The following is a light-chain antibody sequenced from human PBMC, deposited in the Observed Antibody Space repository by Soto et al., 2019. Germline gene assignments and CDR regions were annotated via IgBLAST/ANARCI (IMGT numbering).Light chain of an antibody. CDR2: EVN. CDR3: TSYTSSSTPYV. CDR1: SSDVGSYNL. J-gene: IGLJ1*01. Sequence: QSVLTQPASVSGSPGQSITISCTGTSSDVGSYNLVSWYQQHPGKAPKLMIFEVNKRPSGVSNRFSGSKSGNTASLTISGLRAEDEADYYCTSYTSSSTPYVFGGGTKVTVL. V-gene: IGLV2-14*02.